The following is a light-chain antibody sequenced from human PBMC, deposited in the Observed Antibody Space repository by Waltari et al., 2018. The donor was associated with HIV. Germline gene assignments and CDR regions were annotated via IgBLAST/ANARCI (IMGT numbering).Light chain of an antibody. CDR3: QQYDSLPLT. CDR1: QDISNN. V-gene: IGKV1-33*01. CDR2: DAS. J-gene: IGKJ4*01. Sequence: IQMTHSPSSLSASVGDRVTITCQASQDISNNLNWYQQKPGKAPKLLIYDASNLETGVPSRFSGSGSGTVFTFTISSLQPEDIATYYCQQYDSLPLTFGGGTKVEIK.